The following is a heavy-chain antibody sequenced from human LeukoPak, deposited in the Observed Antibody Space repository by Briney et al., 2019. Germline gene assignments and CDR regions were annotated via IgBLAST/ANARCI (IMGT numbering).Heavy chain of an antibody. V-gene: IGHV4-34*01. CDR1: GGSFSGYY. CDR2: INHSGST. CDR3: ARGLERLNNWFDP. J-gene: IGHJ5*02. Sequence: SETLSLTCAVYGGSFSGYYWSWIRQPPGKGLEWIGEINHSGSTNYNPSLKSRVTISVDTSKNQFSLKLSSVTAADTAVYYCARGLERLNNWFDPWGQGTLVTVSS. D-gene: IGHD1-1*01.